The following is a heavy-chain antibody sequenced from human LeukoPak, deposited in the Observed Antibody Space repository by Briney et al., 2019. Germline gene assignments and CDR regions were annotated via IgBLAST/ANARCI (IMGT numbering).Heavy chain of an antibody. J-gene: IGHJ4*02. CDR2: IYYSGST. Sequence: SETLSLTCTVSGSSISRSDYFWVWIRQPPGKGLDWIGSIYYSGSTYYSPSLKGRVTISVDTSRNQFSLKLNSVTAADTAVYYCARSSEYGDPFNYWGQGTLVTVSS. D-gene: IGHD4-17*01. CDR1: GSSISRSDYF. V-gene: IGHV4-39*01. CDR3: ARSSEYGDPFNY.